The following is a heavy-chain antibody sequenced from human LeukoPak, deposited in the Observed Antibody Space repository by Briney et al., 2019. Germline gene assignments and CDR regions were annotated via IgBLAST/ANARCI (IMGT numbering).Heavy chain of an antibody. CDR2: IDPSDSYT. V-gene: IGHV5-10-1*01. CDR3: ARHLLGETDFKVRWFDP. D-gene: IGHD3-10*01. J-gene: IGHJ5*02. CDR1: GYSFTSYW. Sequence: PGESLRISCKGFGYSFTSYWISWVRQMPGNGLEWMGRIDPSDSYTNYSPSFQGHVTISADKSISTAYLQWSSLKASDTAMYYCARHLLGETDFKVRWFDPWGQGTLVTVSS.